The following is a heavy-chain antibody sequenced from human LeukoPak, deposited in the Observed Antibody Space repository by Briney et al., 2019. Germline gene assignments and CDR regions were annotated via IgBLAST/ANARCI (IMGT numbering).Heavy chain of an antibody. CDR1: GLIFTNFG. J-gene: IGHJ4*02. V-gene: IGHV3-30*02. Sequence: GGSLRLSCAASGLIFTNFGMHWVRQAPGKGLEWVAFIRYDGSNKYYADSVKGRFTISRDNSKNTLYLQMNSLRAEDTAVYYCARDPTLYSSSWYEYWGQGTLVTVSS. CDR2: IRYDGSNK. CDR3: ARDPTLYSSSWYEY. D-gene: IGHD6-13*01.